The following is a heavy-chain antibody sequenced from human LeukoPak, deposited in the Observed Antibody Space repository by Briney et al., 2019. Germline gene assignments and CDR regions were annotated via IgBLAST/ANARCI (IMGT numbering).Heavy chain of an antibody. D-gene: IGHD3-10*01. CDR1: GGSISSSSYY. CDR3: ASVRRGFGESSKYYSYYYMDV. J-gene: IGHJ6*03. CDR2: IYYSGST. Sequence: SETLSLTCTVSGGSISSSSYYWGWIRQPPGKGLEWIGNIYYSGSTCYNPSLKSRVTISVETSKNQFSLKLSAVTAADTAVYYCASVRRGFGESSKYYSYYYMDVWGNGTTVTISS. V-gene: IGHV4-39*01.